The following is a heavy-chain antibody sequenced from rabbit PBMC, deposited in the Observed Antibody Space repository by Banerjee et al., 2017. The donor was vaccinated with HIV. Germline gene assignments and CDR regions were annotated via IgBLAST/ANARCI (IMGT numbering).Heavy chain of an antibody. J-gene: IGHJ3*01. CDR1: GIDFSTYG. CDR3: ARDSYDDYADPTRLDL. D-gene: IGHD2-1*01. V-gene: IGHV1S47*01. Sequence: QEQLVESGGGLVTLGGSLKLSCKASGIDFSTYGISWVRQAPGKGLEWIAYIYLDYGSTDYASWVNGRFTISLDNAQNTVFLQMTSLTAADTATYFCARDSYDDYADPTRLDLWGPGTLVTVS. CDR2: IYLDYGST.